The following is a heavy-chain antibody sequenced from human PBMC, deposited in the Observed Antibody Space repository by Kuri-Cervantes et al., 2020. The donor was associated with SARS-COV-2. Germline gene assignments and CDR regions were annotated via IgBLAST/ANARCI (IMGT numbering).Heavy chain of an antibody. D-gene: IGHD5-12*01. J-gene: IGHJ4*02. Sequence: ASVKVSCKASGYTFTSYYIHWVRQAPGQGLEWMGIINPSGGSTNYAQKFQGRVTMTRDTSTSTVYMELSSLRSEDTAVYYCARSGYDRAGYFDYWGQGTLVTVSS. CDR1: GYTFTSYY. V-gene: IGHV1-46*01. CDR2: INPSGGST. CDR3: ARSGYDRAGYFDY.